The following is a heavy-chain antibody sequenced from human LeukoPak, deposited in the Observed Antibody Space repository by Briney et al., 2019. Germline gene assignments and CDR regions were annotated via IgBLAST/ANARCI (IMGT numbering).Heavy chain of an antibody. J-gene: IGHJ5*02. V-gene: IGHV4-34*01. Sequence: SETLSLTCAVYGGSFSGYYWSWIRQPPGKGLEWIGEINHSGSTNYNPSLKSRVTISVDTSKNQFSLKLSSVTAADTAVYYCARGLYDSSGGPNWFDPWGQGTLVTVSS. D-gene: IGHD3-22*01. CDR3: ARGLYDSSGGPNWFDP. CDR2: INHSGST. CDR1: GGSFSGYY.